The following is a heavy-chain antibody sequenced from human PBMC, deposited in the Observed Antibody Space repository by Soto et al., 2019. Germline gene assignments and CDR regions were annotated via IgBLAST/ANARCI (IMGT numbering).Heavy chain of an antibody. CDR2: IIPIFGTA. CDR1: GGTFSSYA. V-gene: IGHV1-69*13. Sequence: SVKVSCKASGGTFSSYAISWVRQAPGQGLEWMGGIIPIFGTANYAQKFQGRVTITADESTSTAYMELSSLRSEDPAVYYCARLPDSSGWYPNWFDPWGQGTLVTVSS. J-gene: IGHJ5*02. D-gene: IGHD6-19*01. CDR3: ARLPDSSGWYPNWFDP.